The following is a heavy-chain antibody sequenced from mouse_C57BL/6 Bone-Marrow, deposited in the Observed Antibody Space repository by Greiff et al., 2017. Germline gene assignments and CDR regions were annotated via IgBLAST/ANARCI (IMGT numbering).Heavy chain of an antibody. J-gene: IGHJ3*01. D-gene: IGHD2-3*01. CDR1: GYTFTSYW. V-gene: IGHV1-69*01. Sequence: QVQLQQPGAELVMPGASVKLSCKASGYTFTSYWMHWVKQRPGQGLEWIGEIDPSDSYSNYNQKFKGKSTLTVDKSSSTAYMQLSSLTSEDSAVYYGARGGYLAWFAYWGQGTLVTVSA. CDR3: ARGGYLAWFAY. CDR2: IDPSDSYS.